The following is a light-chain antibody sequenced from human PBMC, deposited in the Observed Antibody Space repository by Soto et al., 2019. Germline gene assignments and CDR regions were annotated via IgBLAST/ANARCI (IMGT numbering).Light chain of an antibody. Sequence: EIVLTQSPGTLSLSPGERATLSCRASQSVSSSYLAWYQQKPGQAPRLLIYGASSRATGIPDRFSGSGSGTDFTLTISRLEPEDLAVYYCQQYGSSHLTFGPGTKVDIK. CDR2: GAS. CDR1: QSVSSSY. V-gene: IGKV3-20*01. CDR3: QQYGSSHLT. J-gene: IGKJ3*01.